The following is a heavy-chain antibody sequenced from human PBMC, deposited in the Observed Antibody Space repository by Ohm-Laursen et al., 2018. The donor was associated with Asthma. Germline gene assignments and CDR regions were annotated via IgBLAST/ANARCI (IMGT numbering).Heavy chain of an antibody. CDR1: GFTLSDYY. V-gene: IGHV3-11*06. CDR2: ISRSSSFT. J-gene: IGHJ4*02. Sequence: SLRLSCAASGFTLSDYYMIWIRLAPGKGLEWVSIISRSSSFTNYADSVKGRFTISRDSSKNTVYLQMNSLRAEDTAVYFCARDLSTYYVFDHWGQGSLVTVSS. D-gene: IGHD3-10*01. CDR3: ARDLSTYYVFDH.